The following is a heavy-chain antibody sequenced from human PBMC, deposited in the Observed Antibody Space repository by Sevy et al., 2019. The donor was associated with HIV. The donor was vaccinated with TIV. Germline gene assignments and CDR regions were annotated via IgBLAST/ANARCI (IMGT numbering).Heavy chain of an antibody. Sequence: SETLSLTCTVSGGSISSNYWSWIRQPAGMGLEWIGRIYTNANTNYSPSLKSRVTMSLDTSKNQFSLNLSSVTAADTAVYYCAKGSSWYTWFDPWGQRTLVTVSS. V-gene: IGHV4-4*07. CDR2: IYTNANT. D-gene: IGHD6-13*01. CDR3: AKGSSWYTWFDP. CDR1: GGSISSNY. J-gene: IGHJ5*02.